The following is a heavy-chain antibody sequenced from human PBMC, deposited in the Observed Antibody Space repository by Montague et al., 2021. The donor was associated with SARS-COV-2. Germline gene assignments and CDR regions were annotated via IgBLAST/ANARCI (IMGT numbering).Heavy chain of an antibody. CDR3: ARPLVRGVPKAFDI. CDR1: GGSITRNYY. D-gene: IGHD3-10*01. CDR2: TYYSGTT. Sequence: SETLSLTCTVSGGSITRNYYWGWIRQPPGKGLEWVGNTYYSGTTXINPSPESRVTISVDASKNQFSLNLTSVTAADTAVYYCARPLVRGVPKAFDIWGQGALVIVSS. V-gene: IGHV4-39*01. J-gene: IGHJ3*02.